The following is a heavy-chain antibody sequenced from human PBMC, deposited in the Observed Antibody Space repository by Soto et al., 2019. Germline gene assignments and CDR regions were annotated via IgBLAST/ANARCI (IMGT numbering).Heavy chain of an antibody. V-gene: IGHV1-2*04. CDR2: INPNSGGT. Sequence: ASVKVSCKASGYTFTGYYMHWVRQAPGQGLEWMGWINPNSGGTNYAQKFQGWVTMTRDTSISTAYMELSRLRSDDTAVYYCARDLTRSGHADAFDIWGQGTMVTVSS. D-gene: IGHD3-10*01. J-gene: IGHJ3*02. CDR3: ARDLTRSGHADAFDI. CDR1: GYTFTGYY.